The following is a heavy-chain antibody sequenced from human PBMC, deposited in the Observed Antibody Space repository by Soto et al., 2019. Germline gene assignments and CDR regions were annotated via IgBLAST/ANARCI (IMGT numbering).Heavy chain of an antibody. CDR2: IIPIFGTA. D-gene: IGHD2-2*01. V-gene: IGHV1-69*12. CDR3: ARHDCISTSCYYYYYYGMDV. CDR1: GGTFSSYA. J-gene: IGHJ6*02. Sequence: QVQLVQSGAEVKKPGSSVKVSCKASGGTFSSYAISWVRQAPGQGLEWMGGIIPIFGTANYAQKFQGRVTNSADESTSTAYMELSSLSSEDTAVYYCARHDCISTSCYYYYYYGMDVWGQGTTVTVSS.